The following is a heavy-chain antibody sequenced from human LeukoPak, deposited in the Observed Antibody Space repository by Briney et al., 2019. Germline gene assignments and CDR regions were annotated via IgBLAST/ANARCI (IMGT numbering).Heavy chain of an antibody. Sequence: VQPGGSLRLSCAASGFIVSDSYMSWVRQAPGKGLEWASLINTGGDPYYADSVKDRFTISRDSSKNTLDLQMSSLRAEDTAVYFCVGGTRWPGLDYWGQGTLVTVSS. CDR1: GFIVSDSY. CDR2: INTGGDP. CDR3: VGGTRWPGLDY. V-gene: IGHV3-66*01. J-gene: IGHJ4*02.